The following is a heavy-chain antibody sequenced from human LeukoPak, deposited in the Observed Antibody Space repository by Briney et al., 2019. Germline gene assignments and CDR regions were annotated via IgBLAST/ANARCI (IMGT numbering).Heavy chain of an antibody. CDR1: GFTFGSYW. V-gene: IGHV3-7*01. J-gene: IGHJ4*02. CDR3: ARDGGSGNPGADY. Sequence: GGSLRLSCAASGFTFGSYWMSWVRQAPGRWLEWVANIKPDGSEKYYVDSVKGRFTISRDNAENSLYLQMNCLRAEDTAVYYCARDGGSGNPGADYWGQGTLVTVSS. CDR2: IKPDGSEK. D-gene: IGHD2-15*01.